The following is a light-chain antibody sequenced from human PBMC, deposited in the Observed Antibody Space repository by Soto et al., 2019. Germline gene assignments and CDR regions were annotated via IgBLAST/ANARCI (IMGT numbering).Light chain of an antibody. V-gene: IGLV1-40*01. CDR3: QSYDSSLSGVL. Sequence: QSVLTQPPPGQRVTISCAGSGSNIGASYDVHWYQQLPGTAPKLLIYGNFNRPSGVPDRFSGSKSGTSASLAITGLQAEDEADYYCQSYDSSLSGVLFGGGTKLTVL. CDR1: GSNIGASYD. CDR2: GNF. J-gene: IGLJ2*01.